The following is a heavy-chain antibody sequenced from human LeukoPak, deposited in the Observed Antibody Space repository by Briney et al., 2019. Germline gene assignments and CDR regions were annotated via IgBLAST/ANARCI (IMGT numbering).Heavy chain of an antibody. CDR1: GYTFTGYY. V-gene: IGHV1-18*04. D-gene: IGHD3-9*01. Sequence: ASVKVSCKASGYTFTGYYMHWVRQAPGQGLEWMGWISAYNGKTNYVQKFQGRVTMTTDTSTSTAYMELRSLRSDDTAVYYCARAYYDILTGYPHFDYWGQGTLVTVSS. CDR2: ISAYNGKT. CDR3: ARAYYDILTGYPHFDY. J-gene: IGHJ4*02.